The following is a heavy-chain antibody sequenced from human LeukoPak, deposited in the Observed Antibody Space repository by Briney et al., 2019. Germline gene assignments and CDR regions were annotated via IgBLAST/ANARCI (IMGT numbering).Heavy chain of an antibody. D-gene: IGHD4-23*01. CDR1: GFIFSSYS. V-gene: IGHV3-48*01. J-gene: IGHJ4*02. Sequence: PGGSLRLSCAASGFIFSSYSMNWVRQAPGKGLEWISYMTSYSSTIYYADSVKGRFTISRDNAKNSPYLQMNSLRAEDTAVYYCARDFNYGGNFDYWGQGTLVTVSS. CDR2: MTSYSSTI. CDR3: ARDFNYGGNFDY.